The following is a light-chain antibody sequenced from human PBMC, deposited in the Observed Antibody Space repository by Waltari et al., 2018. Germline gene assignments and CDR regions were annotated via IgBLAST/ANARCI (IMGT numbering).Light chain of an antibody. CDR2: DVT. CDR1: GSGVGASDY. Sequence: QSALPQPASVSGSPGQSITISCSGIGSGVGASDYVAWYQLHPGKAPQVIIYDVTNRAAGVSHRFSASKSANTASLTISGLQPEDEADYYCSSQTLDGVVLFGGGTKLTVL. CDR3: SSQTLDGVVL. V-gene: IGLV2-14*03. J-gene: IGLJ2*01.